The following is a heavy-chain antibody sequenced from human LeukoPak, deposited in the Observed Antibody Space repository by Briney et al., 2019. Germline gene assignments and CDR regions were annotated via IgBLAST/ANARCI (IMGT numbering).Heavy chain of an antibody. CDR1: GSSISSSSYY. Sequence: SETLSLTCTVSGSSISSSSYYWGWIRQPPGKGLEWIGSIYYSGSTYYNPSLKSRVTISVDTSKNQFSLKLSSVTAADTAVYYCARRSGYSYEGPINWFDPWGQGTLVTVSS. V-gene: IGHV4-39*01. CDR3: ARRSGYSYEGPINWFDP. CDR2: IYYSGST. D-gene: IGHD5-18*01. J-gene: IGHJ5*02.